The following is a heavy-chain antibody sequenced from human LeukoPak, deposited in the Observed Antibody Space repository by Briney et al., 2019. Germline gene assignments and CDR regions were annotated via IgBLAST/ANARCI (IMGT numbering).Heavy chain of an antibody. V-gene: IGHV1-8*03. J-gene: IGHJ5*02. D-gene: IGHD6-13*01. Sequence: ASVKVSCKASGYTFTSYDINWVRQATGQGLEWMGWMNPNSGNTGYAQKFQCRVTITRNTSISTAYMELSSLRSEDTAVYYCARGLDSSSWTGWWFDPWGQGTLVTVSS. CDR2: MNPNSGNT. CDR1: GYTFTSYD. CDR3: ARGLDSSSWTGWWFDP.